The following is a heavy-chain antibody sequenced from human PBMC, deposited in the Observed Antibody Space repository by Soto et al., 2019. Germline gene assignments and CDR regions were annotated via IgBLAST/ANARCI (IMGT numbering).Heavy chain of an antibody. V-gene: IGHV5-51*01. CDR3: ARQTGTDPSYPHYGMDV. J-gene: IGHJ6*01. Sequence: GESLKISCKGFGYNFAKHWIGWVRQMPGQGLEWMGIVYPFDFDTKYNPSFRGLVTISADKSLNTAYLQWNSLRSSDTAIYYCARQTGTDPSYPHYGMDVWGQGTTVTVSS. CDR1: GYNFAKHW. D-gene: IGHD1-1*01. CDR2: VYPFDFDT.